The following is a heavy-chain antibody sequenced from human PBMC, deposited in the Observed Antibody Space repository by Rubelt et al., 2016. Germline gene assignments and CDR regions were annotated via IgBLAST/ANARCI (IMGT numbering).Heavy chain of an antibody. CDR1: GFTFSSYA. J-gene: IGHJ4*02. CDR3: ARDRYCSGGSCYSHGY. Sequence: VLPGGSLRLSCAASGFTFSSYAMSWVRQAPGKGLEWVSVISGSGGSTYYADSVKGRFTISRDNSKNTLYPQMNSLRAEDTAVYYCARDRYCSGGSCYSHGYWGQGTLVTVSS. V-gene: IGHV3-23*01. CDR2: ISGSGGST. D-gene: IGHD2-15*01.